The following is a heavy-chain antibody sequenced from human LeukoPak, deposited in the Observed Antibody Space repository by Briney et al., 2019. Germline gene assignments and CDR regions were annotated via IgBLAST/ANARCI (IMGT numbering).Heavy chain of an antibody. CDR2: INHSGST. D-gene: IGHD2-2*01. V-gene: IGHV4-34*08. CDR1: GFTLSSYE. J-gene: IGHJ4*02. CDR3: ASFGGDCSSTSCQNPRGFDY. Sequence: LRLSCEASGFTLSSYEMNWVRQAPGKGLEWIGEINHSGSTNYNPSLKSRVTISVDTSKNQFSLKLSSVTAADTAVYYCASFGGDCSSTSCQNPRGFDYWGQGTLVTVSS.